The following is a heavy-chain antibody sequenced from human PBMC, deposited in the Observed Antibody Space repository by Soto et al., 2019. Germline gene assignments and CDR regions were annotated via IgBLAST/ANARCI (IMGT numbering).Heavy chain of an antibody. V-gene: IGHV3-66*01. Sequence: EVQLVESGGGLVQPGGSLRLSCAASGFTVSSNYMSWVRQAPGKGLEWVSVIYSGGGTYYADSVKGRFTISRDNSKNTLYLQMNSLRAEDTAVYYCARGLRISRDFGYWGQGTLVTVSS. J-gene: IGHJ4*02. CDR2: IYSGGGT. CDR1: GFTVSSNY. CDR3: ARGLRISRDFGY.